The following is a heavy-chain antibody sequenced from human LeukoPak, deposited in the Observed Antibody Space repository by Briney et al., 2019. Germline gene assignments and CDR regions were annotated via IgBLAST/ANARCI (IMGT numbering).Heavy chain of an antibody. CDR2: ISYDGINK. Sequence: PGGSLRLSCAASGFTFSSYAMHWVRQAPGKGLEWVAVISYDGINKYYADSVKGRFTISRDNSKNTLYLQMNSLRAEDTAVYYCATGITIFAPGAFDIWGQGTMVTVSS. CDR3: ATGITIFAPGAFDI. CDR1: GFTFSSYA. D-gene: IGHD3-3*01. J-gene: IGHJ3*02. V-gene: IGHV3-30*04.